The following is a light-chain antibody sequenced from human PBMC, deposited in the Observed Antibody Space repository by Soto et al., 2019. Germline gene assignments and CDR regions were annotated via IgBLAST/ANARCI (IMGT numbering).Light chain of an antibody. CDR3: QQYNDWPT. V-gene: IGKV3-20*01. CDR2: GAS. CDR1: QSVSSSY. Sequence: EIVLTQSPGTLSLSPGERATLSCRASQSVSSSYLAWYQQKPGQAPRLLIYGASSRATGIPDRFSGSGSGTEFTLTISSLQSEDFAVYYCQQYNDWPTFGQGAK. J-gene: IGKJ1*01.